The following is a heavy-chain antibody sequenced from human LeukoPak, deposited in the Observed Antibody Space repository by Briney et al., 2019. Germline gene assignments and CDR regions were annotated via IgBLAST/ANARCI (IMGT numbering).Heavy chain of an antibody. CDR3: AREGRLKQWLVRSYFLYFDY. CDR1: GYTFTGYY. Sequence: ASVKVSCKASGYTFTGYYMHWVRQAPGQGLEWMGWINPNSGGTNYAQKFQGRVTMTRDTSISTAYMELSRLRSDDTAVYYCAREGRLKQWLVRSYFLYFDYWGQGTLVTVSS. V-gene: IGHV1-2*02. D-gene: IGHD6-19*01. CDR2: INPNSGGT. J-gene: IGHJ4*02.